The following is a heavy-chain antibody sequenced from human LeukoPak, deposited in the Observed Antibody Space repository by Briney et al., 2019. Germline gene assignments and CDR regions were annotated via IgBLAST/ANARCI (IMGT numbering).Heavy chain of an antibody. J-gene: IGHJ3*02. CDR1: GFTFSDYA. V-gene: IGHV3-23*01. Sequence: PGGSLRLSCAASGFTFSDYAMSWVRQAPGKGLEWVSIISDSGGSSYYADSVQGRFTISRDNSKNTLYLQMNSLRAEDTAIYYCAKSGLKQWLARAFTFDIWGQGTMVTVSS. D-gene: IGHD6-19*01. CDR2: ISDSGGSS. CDR3: AKSGLKQWLARAFTFDI.